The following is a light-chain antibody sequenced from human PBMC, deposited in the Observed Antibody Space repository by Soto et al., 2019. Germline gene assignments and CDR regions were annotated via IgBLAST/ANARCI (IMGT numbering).Light chain of an antibody. CDR2: DVS. J-gene: IGLJ1*01. Sequence: QSVLTQPRSVSGSPGQSVALSCTGTSSNVGGYNYVSWYQQHPGKAPKLMIYDVSKRPSGVPDRFSGSKSGNTASLSISGLQAEDEADYYCCSHAGSYTSHVFGTGTKVTVL. V-gene: IGLV2-11*01. CDR1: SSNVGGYNY. CDR3: CSHAGSYTSHV.